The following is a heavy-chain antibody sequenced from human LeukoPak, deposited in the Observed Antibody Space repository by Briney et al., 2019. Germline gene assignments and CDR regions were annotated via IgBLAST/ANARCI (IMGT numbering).Heavy chain of an antibody. D-gene: IGHD6-19*01. V-gene: IGHV3-9*01. Sequence: GGSLRLSCAASGFTFDDYAMHWVRQAPGKGLEWVSGISWNSGDIDYADSVKGRFTISRDNAKNSLYLQMNSLRAEDTALCYCTKDSTDTFGSGWLRVNWFDPWGQGTLVTVSS. CDR2: ISWNSGDI. CDR3: TKDSTDTFGSGWLRVNWFDP. CDR1: GFTFDDYA. J-gene: IGHJ5*02.